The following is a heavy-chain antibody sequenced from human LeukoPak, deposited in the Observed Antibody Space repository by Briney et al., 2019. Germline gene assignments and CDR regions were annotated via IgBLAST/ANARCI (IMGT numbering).Heavy chain of an antibody. J-gene: IGHJ4*01. Sequence: GGSLRLSCAASGFTFSSYGMHWVRQAPGKGLEWVAVIWYDGSNKYYADSVKGRFTISRDNSKNTLYLQMNSLRAEDTAVYYCARSYSGYEPYFDYWGQEPWSPSPQ. V-gene: IGHV3-33*01. CDR3: ARSYSGYEPYFDY. CDR2: IWYDGSNK. D-gene: IGHD5-12*01. CDR1: GFTFSSYG.